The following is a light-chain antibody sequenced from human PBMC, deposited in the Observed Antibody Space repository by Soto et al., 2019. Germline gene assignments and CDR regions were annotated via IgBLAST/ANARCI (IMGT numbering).Light chain of an antibody. CDR2: DAS. Sequence: ESEMTPAPSALSATVGDRVTITWRASQSISSWLAWYQQKPGTAPKLLIYDASSLESGVPSRFSGSGSGTEFTRTISSLQPDDFATYYCQQYNSYSWTFGQGTKVDIK. CDR3: QQYNSYSWT. V-gene: IGKV1-5*01. CDR1: QSISSW. J-gene: IGKJ1*01.